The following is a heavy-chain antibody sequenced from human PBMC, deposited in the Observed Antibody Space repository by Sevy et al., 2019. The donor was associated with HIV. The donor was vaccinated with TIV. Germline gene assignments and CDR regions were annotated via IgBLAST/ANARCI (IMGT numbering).Heavy chain of an antibody. CDR2: IKQDGSEK. V-gene: IGHV3-7*03. D-gene: IGHD3-10*01. CDR3: ARDRSYSSGSQFDY. Sequence: GESLKISCGASGFTLSNYWMSWVRQAAGKGLEWVANIKQDGSEKYDVDSVKGRFTISRDNVKNSMYLQMNSLRAEDTAVYYCARDRSYSSGSQFDYWGQGTLVTVSS. CDR1: GFTLSNYW. J-gene: IGHJ4*02.